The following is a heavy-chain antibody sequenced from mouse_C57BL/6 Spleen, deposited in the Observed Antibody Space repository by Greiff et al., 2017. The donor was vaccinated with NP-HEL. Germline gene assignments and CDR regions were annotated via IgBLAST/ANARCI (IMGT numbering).Heavy chain of an antibody. D-gene: IGHD3-2*02. CDR2: IDPEDGET. J-gene: IGHJ4*01. CDR1: GFNIKDYY. Sequence: VQLQQSGAELVKPGASVKLSCTASGFNIKDYYMHWVKQRTEQGLEWIGRIDPEDGETKYAQKFQGKATITADTSSNTAYLQLSSLTSEDTAVYYCARGSSGWYAMDYWGQGTSVTVSS. CDR3: ARGSSGWYAMDY. V-gene: IGHV14-2*01.